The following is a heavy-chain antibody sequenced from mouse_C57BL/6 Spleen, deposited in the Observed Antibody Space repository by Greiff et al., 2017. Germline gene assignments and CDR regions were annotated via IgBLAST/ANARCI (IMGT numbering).Heavy chain of an antibody. CDR3: ASGTFDY. D-gene: IGHD4-1*01. Sequence: EVNLVESGGGLVKPGGSLKLSCAASGFTFSDYGMHWVRQAPEKGLEWVAYISSGSSTIYYADTVKGRFTISRDNAKNTLFLQMTRLRSEDTAMYYCASGTFDYWGQGTTLTVSS. J-gene: IGHJ2*01. CDR2: ISSGSSTI. V-gene: IGHV5-17*01. CDR1: GFTFSDYG.